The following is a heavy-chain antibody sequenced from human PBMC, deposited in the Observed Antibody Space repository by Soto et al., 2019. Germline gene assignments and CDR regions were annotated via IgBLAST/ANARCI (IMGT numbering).Heavy chain of an antibody. CDR1: GVSISSGDYY. Sequence: SETLSLTCTVSGVSISSGDYYWSWIRQPPGKGLEWIGYIYYSGSTYYNPSLKSRVTISVDTSKNQFSLKLSSVTAADTAVYYCARERPDGARLDPWGQGTLVTVSS. CDR2: IYYSGST. CDR3: ARERPDGARLDP. J-gene: IGHJ5*02. V-gene: IGHV4-30-4*01. D-gene: IGHD6-6*01.